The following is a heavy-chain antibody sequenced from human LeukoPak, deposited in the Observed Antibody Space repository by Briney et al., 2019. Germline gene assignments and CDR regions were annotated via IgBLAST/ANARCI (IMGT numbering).Heavy chain of an antibody. D-gene: IGHD6-19*01. V-gene: IGHV1-2*07. CDR2: IYPSSGDI. Sequence: ASVKVSCKASGYTFTGHYMHWVRQAPGQGLEWMGWIYPSSGDIDYSHIFEGRVTMTRDKSTSTAYMELSRLRSDDTAVYYCARAAIAVAGDYNYHYMDVWGKGTTVTVSS. J-gene: IGHJ6*03. CDR1: GYTFTGHY. CDR3: ARAAIAVAGDYNYHYMDV.